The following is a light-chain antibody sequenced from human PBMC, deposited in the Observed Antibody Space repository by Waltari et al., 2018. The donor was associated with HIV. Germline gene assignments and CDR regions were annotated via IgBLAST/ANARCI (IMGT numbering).Light chain of an antibody. V-gene: IGLV3-21*02. CDR3: QVWDGSSDHWV. CDR2: DDR. J-gene: IGLJ3*02. Sequence: QTARITCGGDNIGTKSVHWYQQNPGQAPVLVVYDDRDRPSGIPERFSGSNSGNTATLTVSRVEVGDEADYYCQVWDGSSDHWVFGGGTKLTVL. CDR1: NIGTKS.